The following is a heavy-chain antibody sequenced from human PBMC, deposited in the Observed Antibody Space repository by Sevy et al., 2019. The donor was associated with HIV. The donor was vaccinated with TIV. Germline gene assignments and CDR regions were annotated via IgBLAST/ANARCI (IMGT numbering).Heavy chain of an antibody. J-gene: IGHJ4*02. D-gene: IGHD6-13*01. V-gene: IGHV1-2*02. Sequence: ASVKVSCKASGYTFTGYYMHWVRQAPGQGLEWMGWINPNSGGTNYSQKFQGRVTMTRDTSISTAYMELSRLRSDDTAVYYCARARGAYSNSWYRYWGQGTLVTVST. CDR2: INPNSGGT. CDR1: GYTFTGYY. CDR3: ARARGAYSNSWYRY.